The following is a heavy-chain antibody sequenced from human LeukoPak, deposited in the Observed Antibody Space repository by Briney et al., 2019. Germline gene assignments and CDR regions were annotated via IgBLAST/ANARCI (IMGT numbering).Heavy chain of an antibody. CDR2: ISAYNGNT. Sequence: ASVKVSCKASGYTFTSYGISWVRQAPGQGLEWMGWISAYNGNTNYAQKLQGRVTMTTDTSTSTGYMELRSQRSDDTAVYYCATSLGYCSSTSCSPNWFDPWGQGTLVTVSS. V-gene: IGHV1-18*01. D-gene: IGHD2-2*01. CDR1: GYTFTSYG. CDR3: ATSLGYCSSTSCSPNWFDP. J-gene: IGHJ5*02.